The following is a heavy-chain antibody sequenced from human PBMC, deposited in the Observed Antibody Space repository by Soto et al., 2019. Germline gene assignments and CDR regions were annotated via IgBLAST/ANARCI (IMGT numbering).Heavy chain of an antibody. CDR2: ISYDGSNK. CDR3: ASNGWDWNYHPAGYYFDY. J-gene: IGHJ4*02. V-gene: IGHV3-30-3*01. CDR1: GFTFSSYA. Sequence: QVQLVESGGGVVQPGRSLRLSCAASGFTFSSYAMHWVRQAPGKGLEWVAVISYDGSNKYYADSVKGRFTISRDNSKNTLYLQMNSLRAEDTAVYYCASNGWDWNYHPAGYYFDYWGQGTLVTVSS. D-gene: IGHD1-7*01.